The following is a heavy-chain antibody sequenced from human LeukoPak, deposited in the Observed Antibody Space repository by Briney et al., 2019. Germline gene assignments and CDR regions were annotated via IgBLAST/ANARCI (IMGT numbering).Heavy chain of an antibody. J-gene: IGHJ4*02. CDR2: ISAYNGNT. Sequence: ASVKVSCKASGYTFTSYGISWVRQAPGQGLEWMGWISAYNGNTNYAQKLQGRVTMTTDTSTSTAYMELRSLRSDDTAVYYCARRNWGLQPLYSSSWYGFDYWGQGTLVTVSS. V-gene: IGHV1-18*01. D-gene: IGHD6-13*01. CDR3: ARRNWGLQPLYSSSWYGFDY. CDR1: GYTFTSYG.